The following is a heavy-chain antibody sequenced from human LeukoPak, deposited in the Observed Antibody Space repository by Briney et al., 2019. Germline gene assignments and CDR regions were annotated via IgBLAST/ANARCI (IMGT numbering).Heavy chain of an antibody. V-gene: IGHV1-69*04. CDR1: GGTFSSYA. Sequence: SVKVSCKASGGTFSSYAISWVRQAPGQGLEWMGRIIPILGIANYAQKFQGRVTITADKSTSTAYMELSSLRSEDTAVYYCARAMGHGATLNFDYWGQGTLVTVSS. D-gene: IGHD4/OR15-4a*01. CDR2: IIPILGIA. J-gene: IGHJ4*02. CDR3: ARAMGHGATLNFDY.